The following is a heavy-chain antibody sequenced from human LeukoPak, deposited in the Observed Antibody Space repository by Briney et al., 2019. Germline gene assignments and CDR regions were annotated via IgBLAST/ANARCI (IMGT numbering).Heavy chain of an antibody. CDR2: IYYSGST. CDR3: ARVGSTGAPGRFDY. V-gene: IGHV4-59*01. Sequence: SETLSLTCTVSGGSISSYYWSWIRQPPGKGLEWIGYIYYSGSTNYNPSLKSRVTISVDTSKNQFSLKLSSVTAADTAVYYCARVGSTGAPGRFDYWGQGTLVTVSS. J-gene: IGHJ4*02. D-gene: IGHD3-10*01. CDR1: GGSISSYY.